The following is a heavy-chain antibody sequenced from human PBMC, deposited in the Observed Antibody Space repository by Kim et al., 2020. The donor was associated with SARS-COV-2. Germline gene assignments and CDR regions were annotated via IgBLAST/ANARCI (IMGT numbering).Heavy chain of an antibody. J-gene: IGHJ4*02. CDR2: ISGSGGST. D-gene: IGHD3-10*01. CDR1: GFTFSSYA. V-gene: IGHV3-23*01. Sequence: GGSLRLSCAASGFTFSSYAMSWVRQAPGKGLEWVSAISGSGGSTYYADSVKGRFTISRDNSKNTLYLQMNSLRAEDTAVYYCAKIRSPVGMVRGVDFDYWGQGTLVTVSS. CDR3: AKIRSPVGMVRGVDFDY.